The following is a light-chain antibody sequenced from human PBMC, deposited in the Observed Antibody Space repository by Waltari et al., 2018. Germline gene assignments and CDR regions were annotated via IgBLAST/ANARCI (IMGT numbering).Light chain of an antibody. V-gene: IGKV3-15*01. CDR2: GAS. CDR3: QQSYSAPRT. CDR1: QSVSSY. Sequence: EIVMTQSPASLSVSPGEGATLSCRASQSVSSYLAWYQQKPGQAPRLLIYGASTRATGIPARFSGSGSGTEFTLTISSLQSEDFATYYCQQSYSAPRTFGQGTKLEIK. J-gene: IGKJ2*01.